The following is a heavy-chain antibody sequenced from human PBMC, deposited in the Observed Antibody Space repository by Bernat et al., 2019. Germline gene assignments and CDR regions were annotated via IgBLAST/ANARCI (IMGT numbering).Heavy chain of an antibody. CDR1: GFIFSNYG. CDR3: ARAYLSIVVVTAIGDLVPGD. J-gene: IGHJ4*02. D-gene: IGHD2-21*02. V-gene: IGHV3-30*03. CDR2: ISYDGSGK. Sequence: QVQVVESGGGVVLPGRSLRLSCAASGFIFSNYGMNWVRQGPGKGLEWVAVISYDGSGKYYADSVKGRFTISRDNSKNMLYLQMNSLRAEDTAVYYCARAYLSIVVVTAIGDLVPGDWGQGTLVTVSS.